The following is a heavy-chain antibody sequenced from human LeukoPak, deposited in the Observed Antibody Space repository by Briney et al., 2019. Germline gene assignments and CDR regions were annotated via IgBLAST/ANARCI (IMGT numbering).Heavy chain of an antibody. CDR3: AREDRYYYDSSGYLY. CDR2: INHSGST. D-gene: IGHD3-22*01. CDR1: GGSISSSSYY. Sequence: SETLSLTCTVSGGSISSSSYYWSWIRQPPGKGLEWIGEINHSGSTNYNPSLKSRVTISVDTSKNQFSLKLSSVTAADTAVYYCAREDRYYYDSSGYLYWGQGTLVTVSS. V-gene: IGHV4-39*07. J-gene: IGHJ4*02.